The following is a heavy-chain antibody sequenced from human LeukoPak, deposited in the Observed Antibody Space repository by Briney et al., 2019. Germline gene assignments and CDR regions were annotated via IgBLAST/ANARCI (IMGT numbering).Heavy chain of an antibody. CDR1: GYSISSGYY. CDR3: ATLPVQLERRGAFDI. CDR2: IYTSGST. D-gene: IGHD1-1*01. V-gene: IGHV4-4*07. Sequence: PSETLSLTCTVSGYSISSGYYWGWIRQPAGKGLEWIGRIYTSGSTNYNPSLKSRVTMSVDTSKNQFSLKLSSVTAADTAVYYCATLPVQLERRGAFDIWGQGTMVTVSS. J-gene: IGHJ3*02.